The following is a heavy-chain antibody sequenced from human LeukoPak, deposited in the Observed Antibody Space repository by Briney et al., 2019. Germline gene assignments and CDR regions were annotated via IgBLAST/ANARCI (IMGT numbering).Heavy chain of an antibody. J-gene: IGHJ4*02. Sequence: TAGESLQISCQGSGSTFTSYWIGWVRQVPGKGLEWRGIIYPGDSDTRYSPSFPGQVTISADKSISTAYLQWSSLKASDTAMYYCARLPTKGSIDYWGQGTLVTVSS. CDR2: IYPGDSDT. CDR3: ARLPTKGSIDY. CDR1: GSTFTSYW. V-gene: IGHV5-51*01.